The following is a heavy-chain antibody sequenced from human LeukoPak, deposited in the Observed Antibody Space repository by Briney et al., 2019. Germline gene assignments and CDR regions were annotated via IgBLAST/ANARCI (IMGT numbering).Heavy chain of an antibody. D-gene: IGHD6-6*01. CDR3: ARDRIPALDYYYGVDV. V-gene: IGHV1-18*01. CDR2: ISAYNGNT. Sequence: ASVKVSCKASGYTFTSYGISWVRQAPGQGLEWMGWISAYNGNTNYAQKLQGRVTMTTDTSTSTAYMELRSLRSDDTAVYYCARDRIPALDYYYGVDVWGQGTTVTVSS. CDR1: GYTFTSYG. J-gene: IGHJ6*02.